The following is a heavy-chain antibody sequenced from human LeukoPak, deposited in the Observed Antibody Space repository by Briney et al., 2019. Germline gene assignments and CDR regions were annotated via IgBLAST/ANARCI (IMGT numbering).Heavy chain of an antibody. CDR2: MNPNSGNT. D-gene: IGHD3-22*01. CDR1: GYTFTSYD. CDR3: ARGAYDSSGYYLFDY. Sequence: GASVKVSCKASGYTFTSYDINWVRQATGQGLEWMGWMNPNSGNTGYAQKFQGRVTITRNTSISTAYMELSSLRSEDTAVYYCARGAYDSSGYYLFDYWGQGTLVTVSS. V-gene: IGHV1-8*03. J-gene: IGHJ4*02.